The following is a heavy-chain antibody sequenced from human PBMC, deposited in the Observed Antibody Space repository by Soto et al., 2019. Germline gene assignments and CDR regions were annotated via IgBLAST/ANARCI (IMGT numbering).Heavy chain of an antibody. J-gene: IGHJ3*02. V-gene: IGHV4-59*03. Sequence: QVQLQESGPGLVKPSETLSLTCNVSGDSITSYFRNWIRQPPGKGLEWIGCIYDSGSTNYNPSLKSRVTISLDTSKNPSPLKVTAVSAADTAVYYCVSSRSTIYGDPLDIWCQRTMVTVSS. D-gene: IGHD2-8*01. CDR3: VSSRSTIYGDPLDI. CDR1: GDSITSYF. CDR2: IYDSGST.